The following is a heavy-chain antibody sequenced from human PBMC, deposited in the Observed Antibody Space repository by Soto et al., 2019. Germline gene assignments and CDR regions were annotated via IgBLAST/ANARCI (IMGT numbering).Heavy chain of an antibody. D-gene: IGHD3-3*01. CDR2: INHSGST. CDR1: GGSFSGYY. V-gene: IGHV4-34*01. Sequence: SETLSLTCAVYGGSFSGYYWSWIRQPPGKGLEWIGEINHSGSTNYNPSLKSRVTISVDTSKNQFSLKLSSVTAADTAVYYCARASPAITIFGVAIRYYFDYWGQGTLVTVSS. J-gene: IGHJ4*02. CDR3: ARASPAITIFGVAIRYYFDY.